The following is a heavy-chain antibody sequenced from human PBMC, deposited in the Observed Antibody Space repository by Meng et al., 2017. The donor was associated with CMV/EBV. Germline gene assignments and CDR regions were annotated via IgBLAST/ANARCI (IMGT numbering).Heavy chain of an antibody. J-gene: IGHJ6*02. Sequence: SETLSLTCTVSGYSISSGYYWGWIRQPPGKGLEWIGSIYHSGSTYYNPSLKSRVTISVDTSKNQFSLKLSSVTAADTAVYYCARCCLGDNYDSWSGYFNYYYYYGMDVWGQGTTVTVSS. CDR2: IYHSGST. V-gene: IGHV4-38-2*02. CDR1: GYSISSGYY. D-gene: IGHD3-3*01. CDR3: ARCCLGDNYDSWSGYFNYYYYYGMDV.